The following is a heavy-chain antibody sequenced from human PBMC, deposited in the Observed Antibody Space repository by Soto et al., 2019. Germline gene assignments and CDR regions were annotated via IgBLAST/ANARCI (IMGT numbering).Heavy chain of an antibody. J-gene: IGHJ5*02. CDR1: GGSISGGGFS. V-gene: IGHV4-30-2*01. Sequence: KPSETLSLTCAVSGGSISGGGFSWSWIRQPPGTGLEWIGYIYPNGNIYYSPSLRSRVAMSVDMSRNHFSLKVNSVTAADTAVYYCSRALWSGSYRLDWFDPWGQGILVTVSS. CDR3: SRALWSGSYRLDWFDP. CDR2: IYPNGNI. D-gene: IGHD3-3*01.